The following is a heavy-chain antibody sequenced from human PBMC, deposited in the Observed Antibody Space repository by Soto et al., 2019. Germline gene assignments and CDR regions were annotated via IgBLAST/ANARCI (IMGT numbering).Heavy chain of an antibody. V-gene: IGHV1-18*01. D-gene: IGHD3-10*01. CDR1: GYTFTSYG. CDR2: ISAHNGNT. CDR3: ARDPGTRSDY. J-gene: IGHJ4*02. Sequence: QVQLVQSGAEVKKPGASVKVSCKASGYTFTSYGISWVRQAPGQRLEWMGWISAHNGNTNYAQKLQDRVNITTDTTTSTAYMELRSLRSDDTAVYYCARDPGTRSDYWGQGTLVTVSS.